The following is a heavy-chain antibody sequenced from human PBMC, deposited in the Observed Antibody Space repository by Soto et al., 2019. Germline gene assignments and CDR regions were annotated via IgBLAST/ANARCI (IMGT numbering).Heavy chain of an antibody. J-gene: IGHJ6*02. CDR1: WLTCMSYS. CDR3: ARDPVDTAMVSFMPDYGMDV. CDR2: ISSSSSYI. Sequence: GGSLGLSFASSWLTCMSYSMNWVRQSPWKGLECVSSISSSSSYIYYADSVKGRFTISRDNAKNSLYLQMNSLRAEDTAVYYCARDPVDTAMVSFMPDYGMDVWGQGTTVTVSS. V-gene: IGHV3-21*01. D-gene: IGHD5-18*01.